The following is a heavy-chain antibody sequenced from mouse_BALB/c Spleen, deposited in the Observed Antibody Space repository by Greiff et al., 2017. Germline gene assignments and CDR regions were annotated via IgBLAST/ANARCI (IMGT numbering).Heavy chain of an antibody. J-gene: IGHJ3*01. D-gene: IGHD2-2*01. CDR3: TRLGGYAWFAY. Sequence: SGAELVKPGASVKLSCKASGYTFTSYYMYWVKQRPGQGLEWIGEINPSNGGTNFNEKFKSKATLTVDKSSSTAYMQLSSLTSEDSAVYYCTRLGGYAWFAYWGQGTLVTVPA. V-gene: IGHV1S81*02. CDR2: INPSNGGT. CDR1: GYTFTSYY.